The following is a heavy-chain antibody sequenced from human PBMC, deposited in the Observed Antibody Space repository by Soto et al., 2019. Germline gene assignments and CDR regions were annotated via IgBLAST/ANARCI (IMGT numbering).Heavy chain of an antibody. J-gene: IGHJ4*02. D-gene: IGHD2-21*02. Sequence: EVQLVESGGGLVQPGGSLKLSCAASGFTFSGSAMHWVRQASGKGLEWVGRIRSKANSYATAYAASVKGRFTIPRDDSKNTAYLQMNSLKTEDTAVYYCTRLGGDPTPGYWGQGTLVTVSS. CDR1: GFTFSGSA. CDR2: IRSKANSYAT. CDR3: TRLGGDPTPGY. V-gene: IGHV3-73*02.